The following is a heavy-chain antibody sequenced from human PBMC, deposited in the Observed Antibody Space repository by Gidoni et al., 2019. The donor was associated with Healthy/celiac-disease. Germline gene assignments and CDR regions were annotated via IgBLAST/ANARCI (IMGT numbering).Heavy chain of an antibody. CDR2: IYYSGST. CDR3: ARHGPAWNYVHY. Sequence: QLQLQESGPGLVKPSETLSLTCTVSGGSISSSSYYWGWIRQPPGKGLEWIGSIYYSGSTYYNPSLKSRVTISVDTSKNQFSLKLSSVTAADTAVYYCARHGPAWNYVHYWGQGTLVTVSS. D-gene: IGHD1-7*01. V-gene: IGHV4-39*01. CDR1: GGSISSSSYY. J-gene: IGHJ4*02.